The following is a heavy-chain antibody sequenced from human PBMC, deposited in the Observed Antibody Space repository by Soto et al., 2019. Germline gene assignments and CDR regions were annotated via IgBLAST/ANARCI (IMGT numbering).Heavy chain of an antibody. V-gene: IGHV3-73*02. J-gene: IGHJ6*02. CDR1: GFTFSGSA. CDR3: TSSALIDYYYYYGMDV. Sequence: EVQLVESGGGLVQPGGSLKLSCAASGFTFSGSAMHWVRQASGQGLEWVGRIRSKANSYATAYAASVKGRFTISRDDAKSTAYLQMNSLKTEDTAVYYCTSSALIDYYYYYGMDVWGQGTTVTVSS. D-gene: IGHD3-22*01. CDR2: IRSKANSYAT.